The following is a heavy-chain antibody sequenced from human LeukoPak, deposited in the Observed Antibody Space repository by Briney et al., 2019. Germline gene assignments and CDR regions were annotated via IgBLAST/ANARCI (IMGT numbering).Heavy chain of an antibody. D-gene: IGHD5-24*01. CDR2: IIPIFGTA. J-gene: IGHJ4*02. V-gene: IGHV1-69*01. CDR1: GGTFSSYT. CDR3: ARGYGYNSGYGY. Sequence: EASVKVSCKASGGTFSSYTISWVRQAPGQGLEWMGGIIPIFGTANYAQKFQGRVTITADESTSTAYMELSSLRSEDTAVYYCARGYGYNSGYGYWGQGTLVTVSS.